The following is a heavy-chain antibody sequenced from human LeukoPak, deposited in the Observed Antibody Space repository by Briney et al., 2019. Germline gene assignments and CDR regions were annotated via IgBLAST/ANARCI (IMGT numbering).Heavy chain of an antibody. J-gene: IGHJ3*02. CDR3: ARHHFTGITDAFDI. Sequence: SETLSLTWTVSGXSISSSSYYWGWIRQPPGKGLEWIGSLYYSGSTYYNPSLKSRVTISVDTSKNQFSLKLTSVTATDTAVFYCARHHFTGITDAFDIWGQGTMVTVSS. D-gene: IGHD3-10*01. V-gene: IGHV4-39*01. CDR1: GXSISSSSYY. CDR2: LYYSGST.